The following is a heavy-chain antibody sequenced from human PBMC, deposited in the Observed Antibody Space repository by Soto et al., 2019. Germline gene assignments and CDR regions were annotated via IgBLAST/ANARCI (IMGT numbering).Heavy chain of an antibody. CDR3: ARVGGAAAGSVFYYGMDV. CDR1: GGSISSYY. CDR2: IYYSGST. J-gene: IGHJ6*02. D-gene: IGHD6-13*01. Sequence: PSETLSLTCTVSGGSISSYYWSWIRQPPGKGLEWIGYIYYSGSTNYNPSLKSRVTISVDTSKNQFSLKLSSVTAADTAVYYCARVGGAAAGSVFYYGMDVWGQGTTVTVSS. V-gene: IGHV4-59*01.